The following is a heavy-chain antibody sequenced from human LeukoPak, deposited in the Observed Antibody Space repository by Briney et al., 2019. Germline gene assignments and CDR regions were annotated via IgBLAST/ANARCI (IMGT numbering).Heavy chain of an antibody. V-gene: IGHV3-30-3*01. CDR1: GFTFSSYA. CDR2: ISYDGSNK. Sequence: PGRFLRLSCAASGFTFSSYAMHWVRQAPGKGLEWVAVISYDGSNKYYADSVKGRFTISRDNSKNTLYLQMNSLRAEDTAVYYCAKEGYTRHYYFDYWGQGTLVTVSS. J-gene: IGHJ4*02. D-gene: IGHD5-24*01. CDR3: AKEGYTRHYYFDY.